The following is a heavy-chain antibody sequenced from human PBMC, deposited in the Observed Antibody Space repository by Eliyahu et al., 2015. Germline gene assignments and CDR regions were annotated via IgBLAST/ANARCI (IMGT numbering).Heavy chain of an antibody. D-gene: IGHD4-17*01. CDR1: GFTFSSYW. Sequence: EVQLVESGGGLVQPGGSLRLSCAASGFTFSSYWMHWXRQXPGKGLVWVSRXXSDGSSTSYADSVKGRFTISRDNAKNTLYLQMNSLRAEDTAVYYCARDRVIYGDYEQWFDPWGQGTLVTVSS. V-gene: IGHV3-74*01. CDR2: XXSDGSST. CDR3: ARDRVIYGDYEQWFDP. J-gene: IGHJ5*02.